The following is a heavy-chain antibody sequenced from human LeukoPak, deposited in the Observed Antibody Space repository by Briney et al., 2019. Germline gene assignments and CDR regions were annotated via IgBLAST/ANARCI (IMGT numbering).Heavy chain of an antibody. J-gene: IGHJ4*02. Sequence: ASVKVSCKASGGTFSSYAISWVRQAPGQGLEWMGGIIPIFGTANYAQKFQGRVTITADESTSTAYMELSSLRSEDTAVYYCARDAEYYGSGSYNYWGQGTLVTVSS. CDR3: ARDAEYYGSGSYNY. CDR1: GGTFSSYA. CDR2: IIPIFGTA. V-gene: IGHV1-69*13. D-gene: IGHD3-10*01.